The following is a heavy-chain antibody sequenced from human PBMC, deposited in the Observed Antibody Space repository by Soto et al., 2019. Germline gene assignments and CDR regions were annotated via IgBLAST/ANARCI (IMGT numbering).Heavy chain of an antibody. Sequence: GASVKVSCKASGYTFTSYGISWVRQAPGQGLEWMGWISAYNGNTNYAQKLQGRVTMTTDTSTSTAYMELRSLRSDDTAVYYCARLKTHIVVRYYGMDVWGQGTTVTVSS. D-gene: IGHD2-2*01. J-gene: IGHJ6*02. CDR3: ARLKTHIVVRYYGMDV. V-gene: IGHV1-18*01. CDR2: ISAYNGNT. CDR1: GYTFTSYG.